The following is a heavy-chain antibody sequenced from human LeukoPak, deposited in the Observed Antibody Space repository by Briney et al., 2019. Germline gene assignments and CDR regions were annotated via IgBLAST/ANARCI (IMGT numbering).Heavy chain of an antibody. V-gene: IGHV4-59*01. CDR2: IYYSGST. Sequence: SETLSLTCTVSGGSISSYYWSWIRQPPGKGLEWIGYIYYSGSTNYNPSLKSRVTISVDTSKNQFSLKLSSVTAADTAVYYCARGRRILGYWGQGTLVTVSS. D-gene: IGHD2/OR15-2a*01. CDR1: GGSISSYY. J-gene: IGHJ4*02. CDR3: ARGRRILGY.